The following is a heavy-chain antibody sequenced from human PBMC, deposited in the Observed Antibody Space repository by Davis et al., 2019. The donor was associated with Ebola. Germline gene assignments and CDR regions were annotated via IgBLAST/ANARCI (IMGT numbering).Heavy chain of an antibody. J-gene: IGHJ6*04. CDR2: INHSGST. V-gene: IGHV4-34*01. CDR1: GGSFSGYY. D-gene: IGHD3-10*01. CDR3: ARGKLLWFGELLYRHYYGMDV. Sequence: SETLSLTCAVYGGSFSGYYWSWIRQPPGKGLEWIGEINHSGSTNYNPSLKSRVTISVDTSKNQFSLKLSSVTAADTAVYYCARGKLLWFGELLYRHYYGMDVWGKGTTVTVSS.